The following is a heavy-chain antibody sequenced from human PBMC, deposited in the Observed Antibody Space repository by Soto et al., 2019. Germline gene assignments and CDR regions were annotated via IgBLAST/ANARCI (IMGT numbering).Heavy chain of an antibody. V-gene: IGHV3-23*01. Sequence: GGSLRLSCAASGFTFSSYAMSWVRQAPGKGLEWVSAISGSAGSTYYADSVKGRFTISRDNSKNTLYLQMNSLRAEETAVYYCDIFMPAIFGGVSSDHYYYGMDVWGKGTTGT. CDR1: GFTFSSYA. CDR3: DIFMPAIFGGVSSDHYYYGMDV. J-gene: IGHJ6*04. D-gene: IGHD3-3*01. CDR2: ISGSAGST.